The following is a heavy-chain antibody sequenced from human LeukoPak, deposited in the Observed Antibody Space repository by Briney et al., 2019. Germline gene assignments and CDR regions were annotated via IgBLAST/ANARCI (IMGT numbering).Heavy chain of an antibody. CDR3: AKPTRGSGSFLIDY. D-gene: IGHD1-26*01. V-gene: IGHV3-30*02. Sequence: GGSLRLSCAASGFTFSSYGMHWVRQAPGKGLDWVAFIRYDGSNKYYADSVKGRFTISRDNSKNTLYLQMNSLRAEDTAVYFCAKPTRGSGSFLIDYWGQGTLVTVSS. CDR1: GFTFSSYG. J-gene: IGHJ4*02. CDR2: IRYDGSNK.